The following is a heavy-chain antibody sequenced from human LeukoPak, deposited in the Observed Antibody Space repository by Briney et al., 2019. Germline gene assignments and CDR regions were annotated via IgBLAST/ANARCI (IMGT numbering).Heavy chain of an antibody. D-gene: IGHD3-3*01. CDR1: GYTFTGYY. CDR3: ARMDDNYDFWSGYFDSYFDY. Sequence: ASVKVSCKASGYTFTGYYMHWVRQAPGQGLEWLGWINPNSGGTNYAQKFQGRVTMTRDTSISTAYMELSRLRSDDTAVYYCARMDDNYDFWSGYFDSYFDYWGQGTLVTVSS. V-gene: IGHV1-2*02. J-gene: IGHJ4*02. CDR2: INPNSGGT.